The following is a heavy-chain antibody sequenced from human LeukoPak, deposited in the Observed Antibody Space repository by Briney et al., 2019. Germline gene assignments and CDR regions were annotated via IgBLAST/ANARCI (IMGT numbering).Heavy chain of an antibody. D-gene: IGHD6-6*01. J-gene: IGHJ5*02. CDR1: GGTFSSYA. CDR2: IIPILGIA. Sequence: GASVKVSCKASGGTFSSYAISWVRQAPGQGLEWMGRIIPILGIANYAQKFQGRVTITADKSTSTAYMELSSLRSEDTAVYYCAREPRGGIAARPGWFDPWGQGTLVTVSS. V-gene: IGHV1-69*04. CDR3: AREPRGGIAARPGWFDP.